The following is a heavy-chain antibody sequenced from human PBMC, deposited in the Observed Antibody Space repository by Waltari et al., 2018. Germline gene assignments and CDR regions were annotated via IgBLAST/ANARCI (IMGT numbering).Heavy chain of an antibody. D-gene: IGHD3-10*01. CDR2: AYHNGNT. CDR3: ARHGGQGSESQSDY. CDR1: GGSISSRIYY. J-gene: IGHJ4*02. V-gene: IGHV4-39*01. Sequence: QLQLQESGPGLVKPSETLSLTCTVSGGSISSRIYYWGWIRQPPGKGLEWIGSAYHNGNTYYNPSLKSRVTILVDMSKNQFSLELSSVTAADTAVYYCARHGGQGSESQSDYWGQGSLVTVSS.